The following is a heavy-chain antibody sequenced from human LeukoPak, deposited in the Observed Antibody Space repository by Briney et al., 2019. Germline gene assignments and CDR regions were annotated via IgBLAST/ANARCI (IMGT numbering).Heavy chain of an antibody. D-gene: IGHD3-10*01. CDR2: IYPEDSDT. J-gene: IGHJ4*02. CDR3: ARLSTVVQGPHFYY. Sequence: GESLKISCKGSGYSFTSYWIGWVRQMPGKGLEWMGIIYPEDSDTRYSPSFQCQVTISADRSISTASQQWSSLTASDTAMYYSARLSTVVQGPHFYYSGQGTLVTVSS. V-gene: IGHV5-51*01. CDR1: GYSFTSYW.